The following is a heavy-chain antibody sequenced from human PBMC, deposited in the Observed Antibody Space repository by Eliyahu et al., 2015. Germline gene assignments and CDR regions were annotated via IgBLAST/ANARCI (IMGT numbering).Heavy chain of an antibody. CDR2: ISNDGSII. V-gene: IGHV3-30*03. CDR1: GFTFSSYG. Sequence: QVQLVESGGGVVQPGRSLRLSCAASGFTFSSYGMHWVRQAPGKGLEWVAVISNDGSIIHFAGSLKGRLTISRDNPKNTLYLQVNSLRAEDTAFYYCAYGPCGTNCYNIHHWGQGTLVTVSS. J-gene: IGHJ5*02. CDR3: AYGPCGTNCYNIHH. D-gene: IGHD2-21*01.